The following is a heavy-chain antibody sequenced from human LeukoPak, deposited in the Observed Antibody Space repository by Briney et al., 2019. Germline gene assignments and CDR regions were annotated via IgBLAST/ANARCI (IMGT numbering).Heavy chain of an antibody. Sequence: ASVTVSCKASGCTFTDYYILWVRHAPGQGLEWMGWINPNSGGTNYAQKFQGRVTMTRDTSISTAYMELSRLISDDTAVYYCARDRDWGQDYWGQGTLVTVSS. CDR1: GCTFTDYY. CDR2: INPNSGGT. CDR3: ARDRDWGQDY. J-gene: IGHJ4*02. D-gene: IGHD7-27*01. V-gene: IGHV1-2*02.